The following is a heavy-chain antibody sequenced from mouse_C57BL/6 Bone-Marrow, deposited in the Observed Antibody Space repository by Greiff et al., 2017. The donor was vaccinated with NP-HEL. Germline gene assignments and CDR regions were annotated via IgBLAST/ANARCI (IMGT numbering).Heavy chain of an antibody. CDR1: GFNIKDDY. Sequence: VQLQQSGAELVRPGASVKLSCTASGFNIKDDYMHWVKQRPEQGLEWIGWIDPENGDTEYASKFQGKATITADTSSNTAYLQLSSLTSEDTAFYYCTTKGYGSSYGFFDYWGQGTTLTVSS. CDR3: TTKGYGSSYGFFDY. J-gene: IGHJ2*01. CDR2: IDPENGDT. D-gene: IGHD1-1*01. V-gene: IGHV14-4*01.